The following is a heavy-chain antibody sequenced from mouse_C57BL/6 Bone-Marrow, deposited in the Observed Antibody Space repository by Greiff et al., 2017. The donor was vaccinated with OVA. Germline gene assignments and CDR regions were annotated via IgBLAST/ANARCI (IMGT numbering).Heavy chain of an antibody. CDR1: GYTFTSYW. V-gene: IGHV1-50*01. CDR3: ARRGIYYDYDEGPWFAY. Sequence: QVQLQQPGAELVKPGASVKLSCKASGYTFTSYWMQWVKQRPGQGLEWIGEIDPSDSYTNYNQKFKGKATLTVDTSSSTAYMQLSSLTSEDSAVYYCARRGIYYDYDEGPWFAYWGQGTLVTVSA. J-gene: IGHJ3*01. D-gene: IGHD2-4*01. CDR2: IDPSDSYT.